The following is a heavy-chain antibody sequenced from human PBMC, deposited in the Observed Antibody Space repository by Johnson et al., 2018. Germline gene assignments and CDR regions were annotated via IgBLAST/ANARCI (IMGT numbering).Heavy chain of an antibody. J-gene: IGHJ3*01. CDR1: GVTFSSYG. V-gene: IGHV3-30*03. D-gene: IGHD4-17*01. Sequence: QVQLVQSGGGVVQXGWSLRLXCAASGVTFSSYGMHWVRQGPGKGLEWVAVISHDGSNTYYADSVKGRFTISRDNSKNTRYMQRNSLRVEARAVYNCASDSGDDYGDYFGAWGQGTMVTVSS. CDR2: ISHDGSNT. CDR3: ASDSGDDYGDYFGA.